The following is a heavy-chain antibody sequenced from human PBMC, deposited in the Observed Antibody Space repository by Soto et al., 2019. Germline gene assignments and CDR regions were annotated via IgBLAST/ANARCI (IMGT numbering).Heavy chain of an antibody. J-gene: IGHJ4*02. CDR1: GCSISSYY. Sequence: XETLSLTCTVSGCSISSYYWSWIRQPPGKGLEWIGYIYYSGSTNYNPSLKSRVTISVDTSKNQFSLKLSSVTAADTAVYYCARGPVDSSGSPLDYWGQGTLVTVSS. V-gene: IGHV4-59*01. CDR3: ARGPVDSSGSPLDY. D-gene: IGHD3-22*01. CDR2: IYYSGST.